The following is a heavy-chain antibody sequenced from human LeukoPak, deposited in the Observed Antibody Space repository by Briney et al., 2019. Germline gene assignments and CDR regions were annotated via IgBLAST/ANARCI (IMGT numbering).Heavy chain of an antibody. CDR1: GGSVSSGSYY. V-gene: IGHV4-61*01. Sequence: SETLSLTCTVSGGSVSSGSYYWSWIRQPPGKGPEWIGYIYYSGSTNYNPSLKSRVTISVDTSKNQFSLKLSSVTAADTAVYYCAGHRAGRLGYSSGWLDYWGQGTLVTVSS. CDR3: AGHRAGRLGYSSGWLDY. D-gene: IGHD6-19*01. J-gene: IGHJ4*02. CDR2: IYYSGST.